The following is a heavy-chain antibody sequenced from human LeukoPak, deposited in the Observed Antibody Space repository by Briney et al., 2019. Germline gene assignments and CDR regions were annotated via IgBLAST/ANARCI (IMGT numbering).Heavy chain of an antibody. Sequence: SETPSLTCTVSGGSISSYYWSWIRQPPGKGLEWIGYIYYSGSTNYNPSLKSRVTISVDTSKNQFSLKLSSVTAADTAVYYCARDCSGGSCPAIDAFDIWGQGTMVTVSS. D-gene: IGHD2-15*01. V-gene: IGHV4-59*01. CDR2: IYYSGST. CDR3: ARDCSGGSCPAIDAFDI. CDR1: GGSISSYY. J-gene: IGHJ3*02.